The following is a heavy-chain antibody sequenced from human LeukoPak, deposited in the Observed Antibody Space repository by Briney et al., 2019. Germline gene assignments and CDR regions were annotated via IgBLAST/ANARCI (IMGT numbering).Heavy chain of an antibody. V-gene: IGHV4-59*12. J-gene: IGHJ4*02. CDR1: GGSISSYY. Sequence: PSETLSLTCAVSGGSISSYYWSWIRQPPGKGLEWIGYIYYSGSTNYNPSLKSRVTISVDTSKNQFSLKLSSVTAADTAVYYCARAEDTAMVVDYWGQGTLVTVSS. CDR3: ARAEDTAMVVDY. D-gene: IGHD5-18*01. CDR2: IYYSGST.